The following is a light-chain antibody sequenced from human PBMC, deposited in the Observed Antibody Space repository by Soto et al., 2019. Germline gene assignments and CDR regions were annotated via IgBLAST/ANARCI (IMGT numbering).Light chain of an antibody. J-gene: IGLJ2*01. CDR2: TNN. CDR3: AAWDDSLNGVV. V-gene: IGLV1-44*01. Sequence: QSVLTQPPSASGTPGQRVTISCSGSSSNIGSNTVNWYQQLPGTAPKVLIYTNNLRPSGVPDRFSGSKSGTSASLAISGLQSEDEADYYCAAWDDSLNGVVFGGGTKLTVL. CDR1: SSNIGSNT.